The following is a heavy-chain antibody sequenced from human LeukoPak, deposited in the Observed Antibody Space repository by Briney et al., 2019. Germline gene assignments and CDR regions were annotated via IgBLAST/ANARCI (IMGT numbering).Heavy chain of an antibody. CDR2: IYYSGST. V-gene: IGHV4-34*01. Sequence: SETLSLTCAVYGGSFSGYYWSWIRQPPGKGLEWIGSIYYSGSTYYNPSLKSRVTISIDTSMNQFSLRLTSVTAADTAMYYCARGTLYRGWSYYLDFWGQGSQVTVSS. D-gene: IGHD6-19*01. CDR3: ARGTLYRGWSYYLDF. CDR1: GGSFSGYY. J-gene: IGHJ4*02.